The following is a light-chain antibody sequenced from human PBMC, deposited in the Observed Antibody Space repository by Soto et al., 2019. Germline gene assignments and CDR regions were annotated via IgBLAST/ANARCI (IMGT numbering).Light chain of an antibody. Sequence: DIQMTQSPSSLSASVGDRVTITCRASQGISNYLAWYQQKPGKVPKLLIYAASTLQSGVPTRCSGSGPGTDFTLTISSLQPEDVATYYCQKYNSAPWTFGQGTKVEIK. CDR1: QGISNY. CDR3: QKYNSAPWT. V-gene: IGKV1-27*01. CDR2: AAS. J-gene: IGKJ1*01.